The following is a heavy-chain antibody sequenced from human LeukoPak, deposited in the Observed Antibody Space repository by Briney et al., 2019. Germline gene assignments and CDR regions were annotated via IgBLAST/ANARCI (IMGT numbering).Heavy chain of an antibody. CDR2: TSYDGSNK. Sequence: GGSLRLSCAASGFTFSRYAMHWVRQAPGMGLEWVAVTSYDGSNKDYADSVKGRFTISRDNAKNSLYLQMNSLRAEDTAVYYCASLGIAVGGLFDYWGQGTLVTVSS. CDR1: GFTFSRYA. D-gene: IGHD6-19*01. J-gene: IGHJ4*02. V-gene: IGHV3-30*04. CDR3: ASLGIAVGGLFDY.